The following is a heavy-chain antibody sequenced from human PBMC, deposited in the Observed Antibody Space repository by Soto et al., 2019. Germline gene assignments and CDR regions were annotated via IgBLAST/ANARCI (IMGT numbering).Heavy chain of an antibody. Sequence: QVHLVESGGGVVQPGRSLTISCVGSGFAFSTYGRHWVRQAPAKGLEWVALISYDGTDKDYADSVKGRFSISRDNSKQTLSLQMDSLRPEDTAVYYCAKACGAWSDAWGQGTLVNVSS. CDR1: GFAFSTYG. J-gene: IGHJ5*02. D-gene: IGHD6-19*01. CDR2: ISYDGTDK. V-gene: IGHV3-30*18. CDR3: AKACGAWSDA.